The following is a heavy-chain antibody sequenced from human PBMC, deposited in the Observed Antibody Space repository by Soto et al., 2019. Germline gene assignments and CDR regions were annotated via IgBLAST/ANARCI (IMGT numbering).Heavy chain of an antibody. CDR3: ARDVLVSFGYSSGWYFDY. Sequence: GASVKVSCKASGGTFSSYAISWVRQAPGQGLEWMGGIIPIFGTANYAQNFQGRVTITADESTSTAYMELSSLRSEDTAVYYCARDVLVSFGYSSGWYFDYWGQGTLVTVSS. J-gene: IGHJ4*02. D-gene: IGHD6-19*01. CDR1: GGTFSSYA. CDR2: IIPIFGTA. V-gene: IGHV1-69*13.